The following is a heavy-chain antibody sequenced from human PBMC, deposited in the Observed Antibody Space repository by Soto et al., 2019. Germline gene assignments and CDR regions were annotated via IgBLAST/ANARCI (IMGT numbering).Heavy chain of an antibody. J-gene: IGHJ4*02. CDR1: GFNFSDYS. D-gene: IGHD3-10*01. Sequence: DVQLLESGGGLVKPGGSLRLSCETSGFNFSDYSMNWVRQAPGEGLEWVAFISSSSSFIYYADSVQGRFGVSRDNARNLMYLEMTSLRVEDTATYYCAKDCGSGDGFDYWGQGILVAVTS. CDR2: ISSSSSFI. CDR3: AKDCGSGDGFDY. V-gene: IGHV3-21*01.